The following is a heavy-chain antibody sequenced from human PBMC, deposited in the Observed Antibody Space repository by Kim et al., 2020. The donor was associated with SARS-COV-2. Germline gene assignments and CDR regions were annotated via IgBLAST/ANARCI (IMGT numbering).Heavy chain of an antibody. J-gene: IGHJ4*02. CDR3: AGRSLRGTNFFDY. D-gene: IGHD1-1*01. V-gene: IGHV3-74*01. Sequence: NYADSVKGRFTISRDNAKNTMYLERNSLRAEDTAVYYCAGRSLRGTNFFDYWGQGTLVTVSS.